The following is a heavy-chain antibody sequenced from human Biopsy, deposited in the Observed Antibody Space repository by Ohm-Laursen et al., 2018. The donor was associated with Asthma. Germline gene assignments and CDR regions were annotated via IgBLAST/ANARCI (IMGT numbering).Heavy chain of an antibody. CDR1: GFAVSRDY. D-gene: IGHD6-19*01. V-gene: IGHV3-53*01. J-gene: IGHJ4*02. CDR2: IYSGGTS. Sequence: LSLTCAASGFAVSRDYMFWVRQAPGKGLEWVSVIYSGGTSHTADSVRGRFTISRDYSKNTLYLQMHSLRVEDTAVYYCARGDSSGWSHYYFDYWGQGTLVTVSS. CDR3: ARGDSSGWSHYYFDY.